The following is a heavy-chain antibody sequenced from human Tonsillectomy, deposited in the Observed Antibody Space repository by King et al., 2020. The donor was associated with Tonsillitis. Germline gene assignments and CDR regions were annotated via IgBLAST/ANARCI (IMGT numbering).Heavy chain of an antibody. J-gene: IGHJ6*02. Sequence: LQLQESGPGLVKPSETLSLTCTVSGGSISSSSYYWGWIRQPPGKGLEWIGSIYYSGSTYYNPSLKSRVTISVDTSKNQFSLKLSSVTAADTAVYCCARGLGVVVAATPNYYYYGMDVWGQGTTVTVSS. CDR3: ARGLGVVVAATPNYYYYGMDV. CDR2: IYYSGST. V-gene: IGHV4-39*07. CDR1: GGSISSSSYY. D-gene: IGHD2-15*01.